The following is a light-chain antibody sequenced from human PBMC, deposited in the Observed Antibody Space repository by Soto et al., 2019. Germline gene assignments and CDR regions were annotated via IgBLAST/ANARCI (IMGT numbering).Light chain of an antibody. J-gene: IGKJ1*01. Sequence: ETVLTQSPGTLSLSPGERATLSCRASQSVSNNYLAWYQQKPGQAPRLLIYTASSRATGIPDRFSGSGSGTDFTLTISRLEPEDFAVYYCRHYSRSPPSWTFGQGTKVEIK. CDR2: TAS. CDR3: RHYSRSPPSWT. CDR1: QSVSNNY. V-gene: IGKV3-20*01.